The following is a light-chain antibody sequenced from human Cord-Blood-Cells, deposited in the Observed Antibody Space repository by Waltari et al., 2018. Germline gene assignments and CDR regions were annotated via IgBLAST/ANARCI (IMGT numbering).Light chain of an antibody. V-gene: IGKV1-NL1*01. J-gene: IGKJ3*01. Sequence: DIQLTQSPSSLSASVGDRVTITCRASQGISNSLAWYQQKPGKAPKLLLYAAARLESGVPSRFSGSGSGTDYTLTISSLQPEDFATYYCQQYYSTPFTFGPGTKVDIK. CDR1: QGISNS. CDR3: QQYYSTPFT. CDR2: AAA.